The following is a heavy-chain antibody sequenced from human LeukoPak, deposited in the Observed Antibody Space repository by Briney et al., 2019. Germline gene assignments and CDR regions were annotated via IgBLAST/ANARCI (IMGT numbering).Heavy chain of an antibody. V-gene: IGHV3-20*04. CDR1: GFTFDDYG. CDR2: INWNGGRA. D-gene: IGHD2-15*01. CDR3: AREGFAAASDI. Sequence: GGSLRLSCASCGFTFDDYGMSWVRHAPGRGLEWVSGINWNGGRAGHADSVKGRFTISRDNAKNSLFRQMNSLRAEDTALYYCAREGFAAASDIWGQGTMVTVSS. J-gene: IGHJ3*02.